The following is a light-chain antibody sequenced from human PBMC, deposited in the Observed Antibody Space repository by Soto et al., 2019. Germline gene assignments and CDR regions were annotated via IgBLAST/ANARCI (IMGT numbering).Light chain of an antibody. J-gene: IGLJ2*01. V-gene: IGLV1-44*01. Sequence: QSVLTQPPSASETPGQRVTISCSGSSSNIGSRAVNWYQQLPGTAPKLLIHNTDQRPSGVPDRFSGSKSGTSAALAISGLQSEDEADYYCAAWDDGLHNVIFGGGTKVTVL. CDR1: SSNIGSRA. CDR2: NTD. CDR3: AAWDDGLHNVI.